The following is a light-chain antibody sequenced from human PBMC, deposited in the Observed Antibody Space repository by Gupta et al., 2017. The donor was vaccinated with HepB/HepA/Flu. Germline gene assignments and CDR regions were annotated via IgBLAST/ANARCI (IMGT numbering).Light chain of an antibody. V-gene: IGKV1-12*01. CDR1: QAVNSW. CDR2: GAS. CDR3: PHANSFPGLT. Sequence: DIQLTQSPSAVSASIGDSCKISCLASQAVNSWLDLYQQKPGKAPRLLIYGASTLHNGLPSRFSRHAYETDFILTMSNLQPEDFAIYFCPHANSFPGLTF. J-gene: IGKJ4*01.